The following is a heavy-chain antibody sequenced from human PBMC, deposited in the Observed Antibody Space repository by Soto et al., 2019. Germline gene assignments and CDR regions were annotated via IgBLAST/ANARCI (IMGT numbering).Heavy chain of an antibody. D-gene: IGHD2-2*01. Sequence: SVKVSCKASGGTFSSYAISWVRQAPGQGLEWMGGIIPIFGTANYAQKFQGRVTITADESTSTAYMELSSLRSEDTAVYYCARGAVVVVPAAINYYYYGMDVWGQGPTVTVSS. CDR3: ARGAVVVVPAAINYYYYGMDV. V-gene: IGHV1-69*13. CDR2: IIPIFGTA. J-gene: IGHJ6*02. CDR1: GGTFSSYA.